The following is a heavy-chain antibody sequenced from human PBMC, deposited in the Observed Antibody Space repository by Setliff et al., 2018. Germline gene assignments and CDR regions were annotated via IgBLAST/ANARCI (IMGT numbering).Heavy chain of an antibody. V-gene: IGHV4-61*02. D-gene: IGHD1-26*01. CDR3: ARGAPGWELLSWFDP. CDR1: GGSISSGSYY. J-gene: IGHJ5*02. Sequence: SETLSLTCTVSGGSISSGSYYWSWIRQPAGKGLEWIGRIYSSGSTKYNPSLKSRVTISGDTSKNQFSLKLSSVTAADTAVYYCARGAPGWELLSWFDPWGQGTLGTSPQ. CDR2: IYSSGST.